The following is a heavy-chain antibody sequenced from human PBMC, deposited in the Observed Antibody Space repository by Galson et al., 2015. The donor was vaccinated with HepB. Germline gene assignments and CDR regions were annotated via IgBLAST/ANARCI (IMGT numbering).Heavy chain of an antibody. Sequence: SLRLSCAASGFTFSSYAMSWVRQAPGKGLEWVSAISGSGGSTYYADSVKGRFAISRDNSKNTLYLQMNSLRAEDTAVYYCAKDLFGVRGVIRSEPWGQGTLVTVSS. J-gene: IGHJ5*02. V-gene: IGHV3-23*01. CDR1: GFTFSSYA. CDR2: ISGSGGST. D-gene: IGHD3-10*01. CDR3: AKDLFGVRGVIRSEP.